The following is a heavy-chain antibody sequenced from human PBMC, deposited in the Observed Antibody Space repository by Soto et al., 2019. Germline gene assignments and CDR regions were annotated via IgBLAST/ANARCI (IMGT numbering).Heavy chain of an antibody. CDR3: AIQNYYDTSGSFDY. Sequence: GGSLRLSCAASGFTFSSYWMSWVRQAPGKGLEWVANIHQHGSEKYHVDSVKGRFTISRDNAKNSLYLQMNSLRAEDTAVYYCAIQNYYDTSGSFDYWGQGTLVTVSS. J-gene: IGHJ4*02. V-gene: IGHV3-7*03. CDR1: GFTFSSYW. CDR2: IHQHGSEK. D-gene: IGHD3-22*01.